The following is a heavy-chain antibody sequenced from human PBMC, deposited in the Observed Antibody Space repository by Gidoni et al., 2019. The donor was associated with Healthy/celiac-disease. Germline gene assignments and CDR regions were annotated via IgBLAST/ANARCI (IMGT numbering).Heavy chain of an antibody. D-gene: IGHD6-19*01. CDR2: IYPGDSDT. CDR3: ARHVDPRSSMDAFDI. CDR1: GYSFTSYW. J-gene: IGHJ3*02. V-gene: IGHV5-51*01. Sequence: EVQLVQSGAEVKKPGASLKLSCQGSGYSFTSYWIGWVRQMPGKGLEWMGIIYPGDSDTRYSPSFQGQVTISADKSISTAYLQWSSLKASDTAMDYCARHVDPRSSMDAFDIWGQGTMVTVSS.